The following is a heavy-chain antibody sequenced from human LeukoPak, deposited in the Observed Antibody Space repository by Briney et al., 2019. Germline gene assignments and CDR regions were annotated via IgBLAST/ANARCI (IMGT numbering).Heavy chain of an antibody. V-gene: IGHV3-23*01. CDR1: GFTFSSYA. J-gene: IGHJ4*02. D-gene: IGHD1-26*01. Sequence: GGSLRLSCAASGFTFSSYAMSWVRQAPGKGLEWVSAIRGSGDNTYYADPVKGRFTISRDNSKNTLYLQMDSLRAEDTAVYYCAKDRQYSGSYFSWSFDYWGQGTLVTVSS. CDR3: AKDRQYSGSYFSWSFDY. CDR2: IRGSGDNT.